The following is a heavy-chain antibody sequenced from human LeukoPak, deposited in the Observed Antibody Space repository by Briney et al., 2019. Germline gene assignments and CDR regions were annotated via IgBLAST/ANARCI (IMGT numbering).Heavy chain of an antibody. V-gene: IGHV3-48*01. J-gene: IGHJ4*02. CDR3: ARDYYDSSGGLFGY. Sequence: PGGSLRLSCAASGFTFSSYSMNWVRQAPGKGLEWVSYISSSSSTIYYADSVKGRFTISRDNAKNSLYLQVNSLRAEDTAVYYCARDYYDSSGGLFGYWGQGTLVTVSS. CDR1: GFTFSSYS. D-gene: IGHD3-22*01. CDR2: ISSSSSTI.